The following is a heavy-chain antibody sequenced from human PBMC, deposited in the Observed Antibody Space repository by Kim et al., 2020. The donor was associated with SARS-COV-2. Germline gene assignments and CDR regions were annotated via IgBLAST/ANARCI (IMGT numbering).Heavy chain of an antibody. Sequence: GGSLRLSCAASGFTFSSFAMSWVRQAPGKGLEWVSTIGGSAGGTYYADFVKGRFTISRDNSKNTLYLQMNSLRAEDTAVYYCAKGLYQALNNWFGSWGQG. D-gene: IGHD2-2*01. V-gene: IGHV3-23*01. CDR2: IGGSAGGT. J-gene: IGHJ5*02. CDR3: AKGLYQALNNWFGS. CDR1: GFTFSSFA.